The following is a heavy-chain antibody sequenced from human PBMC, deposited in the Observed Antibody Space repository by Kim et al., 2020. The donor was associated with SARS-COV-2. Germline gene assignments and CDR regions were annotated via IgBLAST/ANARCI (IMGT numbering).Heavy chain of an antibody. CDR3: AKWSRGYSSGWLDY. Sequence: GGSLRLSCAASGFTFSSYAMSWVRQAPGKGLEWVSAISGSGGSTYYADSVKGRFTISRDNSKNTLYLQMNSLRAEDTAVYYCAKWSRGYSSGWLDYWGQGTLVTVSS. CDR2: ISGSGGST. CDR1: GFTFSSYA. V-gene: IGHV3-23*01. J-gene: IGHJ4*02. D-gene: IGHD6-19*01.